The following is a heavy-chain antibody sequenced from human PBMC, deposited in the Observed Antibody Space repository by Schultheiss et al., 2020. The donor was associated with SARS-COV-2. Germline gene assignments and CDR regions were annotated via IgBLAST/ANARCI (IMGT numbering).Heavy chain of an antibody. CDR3: AKDIVYCGGDCYPDY. Sequence: GGSLRLSCAASGFSFSGSTIHWVRQASGKGLEWVGRIRNRTDTYATVYAESLKGRFIISRDDSQNTAYLQMNSLRAEDTAVYYCAKDIVYCGGDCYPDYWGQGTLVTVSS. CDR1: GFSFSGST. CDR2: IRNRTDTYAT. D-gene: IGHD2-21*01. V-gene: IGHV3-73*01. J-gene: IGHJ4*02.